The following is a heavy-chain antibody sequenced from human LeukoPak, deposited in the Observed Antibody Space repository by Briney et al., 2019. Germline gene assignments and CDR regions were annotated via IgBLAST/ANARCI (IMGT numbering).Heavy chain of an antibody. J-gene: IGHJ4*02. Sequence: PGGSLRLSCAATGFTFSTYAMTWVRQAPEKGLEWVSSISGSGDYTNYAGSVEGRFTISRDNSKNTLYLQMNSLRAEDTAVYYCAKDDYCGGDCFYYFDYWGQGTLVTVSS. V-gene: IGHV3-23*01. D-gene: IGHD2-21*02. CDR2: ISGSGDYT. CDR1: GFTFSTYA. CDR3: AKDDYCGGDCFYYFDY.